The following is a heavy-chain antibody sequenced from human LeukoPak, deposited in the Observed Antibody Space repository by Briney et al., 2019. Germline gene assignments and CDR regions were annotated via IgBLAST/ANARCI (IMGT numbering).Heavy chain of an antibody. CDR2: INPSGGST. J-gene: IGHJ4*02. D-gene: IGHD3-10*01. V-gene: IGHV1-46*01. Sequence: ASVKVPCKASGYTFTSYYMHWVRQAPGQGLEWMGIINPSGGSTSYAQKFQGRVTMTRDMSTSTVYMELSSLRSEDTAVYYCARSITMFRGLTDYWGQGTLVTVSS. CDR3: ARSITMFRGLTDY. CDR1: GYTFTSYY.